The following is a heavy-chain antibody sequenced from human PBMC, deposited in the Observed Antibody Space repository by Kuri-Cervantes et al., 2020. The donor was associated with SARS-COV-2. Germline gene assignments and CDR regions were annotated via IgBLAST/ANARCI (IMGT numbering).Heavy chain of an antibody. CDR3: ARGGTGIFTWFDP. Sequence: ASVKVSCKASGYTFTGYYMHWVRQAPGQGLEWMGWINPNSGGTNYAQKFRGRVTMTRDTSISTAYMELSRLRSDDTAVYYCARGGTGIFTWFDPWGQGTLVTVSS. J-gene: IGHJ5*02. V-gene: IGHV1-2*02. CDR1: GYTFTGYY. CDR2: INPNSGGT.